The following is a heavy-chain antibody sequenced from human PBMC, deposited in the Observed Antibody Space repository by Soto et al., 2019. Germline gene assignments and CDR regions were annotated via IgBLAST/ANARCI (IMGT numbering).Heavy chain of an antibody. D-gene: IGHD3-10*01. CDR2: INPIVSMP. CDR3: AASYGSGYRAFDY. Sequence: QVQLVQSGTEVKKPGSSVKVSCKASGDTFSFYTINWVRQAPGLGLEWVGRINPIVSMPNYAQKFQGRAQMTADKSTSTAYMELRSLRSDDTAMYFCAASYGSGYRAFDYWGQGALVIVSS. CDR1: GDTFSFYT. V-gene: IGHV1-69*02. J-gene: IGHJ4*02.